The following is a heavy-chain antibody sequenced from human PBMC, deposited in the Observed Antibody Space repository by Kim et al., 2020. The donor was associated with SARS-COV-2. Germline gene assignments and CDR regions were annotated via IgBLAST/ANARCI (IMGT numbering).Heavy chain of an antibody. J-gene: IGHJ4*02. CDR1: GFTFSGSA. D-gene: IGHD3-10*01. Sequence: GGSLRLSCAASGFTFSGSAMHWVRQASGKGLEWVGRIRSKANSYATAYAASVKGRFTISRDDSKNTAYLQMNSLKTEDTAVYYCTRRRWGSGSYYNGDYWGQGTLVTVSS. CDR2: IRSKANSYAT. CDR3: TRRRWGSGSYYNGDY. V-gene: IGHV3-73*01.